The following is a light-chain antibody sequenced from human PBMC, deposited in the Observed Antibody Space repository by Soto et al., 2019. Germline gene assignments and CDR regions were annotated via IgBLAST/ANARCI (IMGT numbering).Light chain of an antibody. CDR2: GAS. CDR3: QQFGSSIPHT. CDR1: QVIGSRY. V-gene: IGKV3-20*01. J-gene: IGKJ2*01. Sequence: EIVMTQSPGTLSLSAGERATISCRASQVIGSRYLAWYHQKSGQAPRLLIYGASSRATGIPDRFSGSGSGTDFTLTITRLEPEDFGVYYCQQFGSSIPHTFGQGTKLEIK.